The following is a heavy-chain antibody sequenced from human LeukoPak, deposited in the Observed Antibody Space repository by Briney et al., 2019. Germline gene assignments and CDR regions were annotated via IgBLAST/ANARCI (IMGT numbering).Heavy chain of an antibody. CDR2: ISGSGGST. D-gene: IGHD6-6*01. CDR3: AKMGGSIAARPNYFDY. J-gene: IGHJ4*02. V-gene: IGHV3-23*01. Sequence: GGSLRLSCAASGFTFSSYAMNWVRQAPGKRLEWVSAISGSGGSTYYADSVKGRFTISRDNSKNTLYLQMNSLRAEDTAIYYCAKMGGSIAARPNYFDYWGQGTLVTVSS. CDR1: GFTFSSYA.